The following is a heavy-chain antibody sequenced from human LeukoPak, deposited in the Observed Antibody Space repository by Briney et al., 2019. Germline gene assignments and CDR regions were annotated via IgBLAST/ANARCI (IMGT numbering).Heavy chain of an antibody. CDR1: GFTFSSYA. Sequence: GGSLRLSCAASGFTFSSYAMHWVRQAPGKGLEWVAVISYDGSNKYYADSVKGRFTISRDNAKNTLYLQMNSLSAEDTAVYYCAPSRYSSSSFDYWGRGTLVTVSS. V-gene: IGHV3-30*07. J-gene: IGHJ4*02. CDR2: ISYDGSNK. CDR3: APSRYSSSSFDY. D-gene: IGHD6-6*01.